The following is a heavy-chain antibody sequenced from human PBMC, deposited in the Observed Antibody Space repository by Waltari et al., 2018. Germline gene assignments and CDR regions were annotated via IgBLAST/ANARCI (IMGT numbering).Heavy chain of an antibody. Sequence: QVQLQESGPGLVKPSETLSLTCTVSGGSISSYYWSWVRQPAGKGLEWIGRIYASGSTNHHPSLRVRVTMSVDTSKNHFSLRLTSVTAADTAVYYCARDRCNSTSCLSRGAFDIWGQGTMVTVSS. CDR2: IYASGST. D-gene: IGHD2-2*01. CDR3: ARDRCNSTSCLSRGAFDI. V-gene: IGHV4-4*07. CDR1: GGSISSYY. J-gene: IGHJ3*02.